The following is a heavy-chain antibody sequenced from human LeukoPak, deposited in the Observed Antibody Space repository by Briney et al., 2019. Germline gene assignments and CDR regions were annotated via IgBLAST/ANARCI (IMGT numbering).Heavy chain of an antibody. Sequence: GGSLRLSCAASGFTFSSYAMHWVRQAPGKGLEWVAVISYDGSNKYYADPVKGRFTISRDNSKNTLYLQMNSLRAEDTAVYYCAREDIVVVPAAMDYYYGMDVWGKGTTVTVSS. J-gene: IGHJ6*04. CDR1: GFTFSSYA. D-gene: IGHD2-2*01. CDR3: AREDIVVVPAAMDYYYGMDV. CDR2: ISYDGSNK. V-gene: IGHV3-30*04.